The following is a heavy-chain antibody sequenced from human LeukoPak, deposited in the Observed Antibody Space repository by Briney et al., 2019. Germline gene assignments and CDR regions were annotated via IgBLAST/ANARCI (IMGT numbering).Heavy chain of an antibody. V-gene: IGHV3-23*01. J-gene: IGHJ4*02. CDR1: ELTFSSYA. Sequence: GGSLRLSCAASELTFSSYAMSWVRHAPGKGLEWVSAIGGSGGSTYYADSVKGRFTISRDNSKNTWYLHMNSLRAEDTAVYYCAKEYYDFWSGYYYFDNWGQGTLVTVS. D-gene: IGHD3-3*01. CDR3: AKEYYDFWSGYYYFDN. CDR2: IGGSGGST.